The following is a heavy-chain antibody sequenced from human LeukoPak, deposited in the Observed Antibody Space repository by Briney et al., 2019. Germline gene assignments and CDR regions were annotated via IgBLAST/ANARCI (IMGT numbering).Heavy chain of an antibody. Sequence: GGSLRLSCAASGFTFSSYAMHWVRQAPGKGLEWVAVISYDGSNKYYADSVKGRFTISRDNSKNTLYLQMNSLRAEDTAVYYCARDRSIAAAGTFDPWGQGTLVTVSS. CDR1: GFTFSSYA. D-gene: IGHD6-13*01. CDR3: ARDRSIAAAGTFDP. V-gene: IGHV3-30-3*01. CDR2: ISYDGSNK. J-gene: IGHJ5*02.